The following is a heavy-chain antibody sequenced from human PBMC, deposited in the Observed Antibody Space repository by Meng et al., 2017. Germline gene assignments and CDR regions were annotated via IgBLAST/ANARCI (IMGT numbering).Heavy chain of an antibody. Sequence: VQLVQSGAEVKKPGASVKVSCKASGYTFTSYGISWVRQAPGQGLEWMGLVDPEDGETIYAEKFQGRVTITADTSTDTVYMELSSLRSEDTAVYYCATDRDRDRHFQHWGQGTLVTVSS. V-gene: IGHV1-69-2*01. J-gene: IGHJ1*01. CDR2: VDPEDGET. CDR1: GYTFTSYG. D-gene: IGHD2-15*01. CDR3: ATDRDRDRHFQH.